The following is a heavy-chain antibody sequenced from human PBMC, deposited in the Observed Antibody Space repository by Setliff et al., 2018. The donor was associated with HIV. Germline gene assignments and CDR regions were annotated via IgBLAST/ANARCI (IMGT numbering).Heavy chain of an antibody. J-gene: IGHJ3*02. CDR1: GFTFSSYA. V-gene: IGHV3-49*04. CDR2: IRSKAYGGTT. CDR3: TRDKGYAFDI. D-gene: IGHD5-18*01. Sequence: GGSLRLSCAASGFTFSSYAMSWVRQAPGKGLEWVGFIRSKAYGGTTEYAASVKDRFTVSRDDSKSIAYLQINSLKTEDTAVYYCTRDKGYAFDIWGQGTMVPVSS.